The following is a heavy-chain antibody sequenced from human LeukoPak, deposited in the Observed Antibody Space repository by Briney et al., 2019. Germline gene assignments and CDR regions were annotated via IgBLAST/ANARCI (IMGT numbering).Heavy chain of an antibody. CDR1: GGTFSSYA. CDR3: ARAPTYKRSWFDP. Sequence: ASVKVSCKASGGTFSSYAISWVRQAPGQGLEWMGWINTNTGNPTYAQGFTGRFVFSLDTSVSTAYLQISSLKAEDTAVYYCARAPTYKRSWFDPWGQGTLVTVSS. CDR2: INTNTGNP. J-gene: IGHJ5*02. D-gene: IGHD2/OR15-2a*01. V-gene: IGHV7-4-1*02.